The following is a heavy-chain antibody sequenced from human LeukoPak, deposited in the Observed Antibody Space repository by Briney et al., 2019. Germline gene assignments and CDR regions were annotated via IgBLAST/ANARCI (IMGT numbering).Heavy chain of an antibody. CDR2: TNEDGSNK. V-gene: IGHV3-7*01. D-gene: IGHD6-19*01. CDR3: TRVIVAVPGYFDYFDF. Sequence: GGSLRLSCAASGFSFSNHYMRWIRQAPGKGLEWVANTNEDGSNKWHLGSVKGRFTISRDNARNALYLQMNSLRVEDTAVYYCTRVIVAVPGYFDYFDFWGQGALVTVSS. J-gene: IGHJ4*02. CDR1: GFSFSNHY.